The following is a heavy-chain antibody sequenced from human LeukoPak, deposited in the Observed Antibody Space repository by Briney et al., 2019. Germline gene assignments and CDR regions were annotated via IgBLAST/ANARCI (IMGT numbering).Heavy chain of an antibody. J-gene: IGHJ4*02. V-gene: IGHV4-59*12. D-gene: IGHD1-1*01. Sequence: PSETLSLTCTVSGGSINSYYWSWIRQPPGKGLEWIGYIYYSGSTYYNPSLRSRVTMSVDTSKNQFSLKLSSVTAADTAVYYCARDRGTWNDDGFDYWGQGTLVTVSS. CDR3: ARDRGTWNDDGFDY. CDR2: IYYSGST. CDR1: GGSINSYY.